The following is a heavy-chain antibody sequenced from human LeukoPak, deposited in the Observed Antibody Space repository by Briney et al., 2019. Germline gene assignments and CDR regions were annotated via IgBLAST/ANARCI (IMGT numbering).Heavy chain of an antibody. D-gene: IGHD3-10*01. V-gene: IGHV3-7*01. CDR3: ARDKVLWFGELSPPDY. CDR1: GFTFSSYW. J-gene: IGHJ4*02. CDR2: IKQDGSEK. Sequence: GGSLRLSCAASGFTFSSYWMSWVRQAPGKGLEWVANIKQDGSEKYYVDSVKGRFTISRDNAKDSLYLQMNSLRAEDTAVYYCARDKVLWFGELSPPDYWGQGTLVTVSS.